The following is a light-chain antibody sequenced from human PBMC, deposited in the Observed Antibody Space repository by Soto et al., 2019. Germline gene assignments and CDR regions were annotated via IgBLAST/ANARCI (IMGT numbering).Light chain of an antibody. J-gene: IGLJ2*01. CDR3: SSYTSSSTLL. CDR1: SSDVGGYNY. Sequence: QSALTQPASVSGSPGQSITISCTGTSSDVGGYNYVSWCQQHPGKAPKLMIYAVSNRPSGVSNRFSGSKSGNTASLTISGLQAEDEADYYCSSYTSSSTLLFGGGTKLTVL. CDR2: AVS. V-gene: IGLV2-14*01.